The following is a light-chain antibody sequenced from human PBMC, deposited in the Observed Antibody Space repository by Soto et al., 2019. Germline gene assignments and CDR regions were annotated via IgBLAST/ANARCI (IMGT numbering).Light chain of an antibody. J-gene: IGLJ1*01. CDR2: DVS. V-gene: IGLV2-11*01. CDR3: CSYVGSYV. Sequence: QSVLTQPRSVSGSPGQSVTISCTATSSDVGGYNYVSWYQQHPGKAPKLMIYDVSKRPSGVPDRFSGSKSGNTASLTISGLQAEDEADYYCCSYVGSYVFGTGTKVTVL. CDR1: SSDVGGYNY.